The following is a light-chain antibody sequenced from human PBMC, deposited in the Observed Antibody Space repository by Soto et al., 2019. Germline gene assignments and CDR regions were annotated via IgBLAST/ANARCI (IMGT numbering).Light chain of an antibody. CDR3: QQSYSTIT. Sequence: IQLTQSPSSLSASVVYRVTSTFRASQGINTFLAWYQQKPGKAPKLLIYAASTLQSGVPSRFSGSGSGTDFTLTISSLQPEDFATYYCQQSYSTITFGQGTRLEIK. V-gene: IGKV1-39*01. CDR2: AAS. J-gene: IGKJ5*01. CDR1: QGINTF.